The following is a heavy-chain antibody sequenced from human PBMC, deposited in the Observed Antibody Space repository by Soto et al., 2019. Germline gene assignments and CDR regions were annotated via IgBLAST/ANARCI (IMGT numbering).Heavy chain of an antibody. Sequence: GGSLRLSCAASGFTVSSNYVTWVRQAPGKGLEWVSVIHSDGATYYADSVKGRFTIPRDTSQNTLHLQMSSLRAEDTAVYYCARGYGGAVAANWFDPWGQGTLVTVSS. J-gene: IGHJ5*02. V-gene: IGHV3-53*01. CDR2: IHSDGAT. D-gene: IGHD6-19*01. CDR3: ARGYGGAVAANWFDP. CDR1: GFTVSSNY.